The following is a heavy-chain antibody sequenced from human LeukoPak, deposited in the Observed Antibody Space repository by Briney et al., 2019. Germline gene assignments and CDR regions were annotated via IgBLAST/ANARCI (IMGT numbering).Heavy chain of an antibody. J-gene: IGHJ4*02. Sequence: GGSLRLSCAASGFTFSSYAMHWVRQAPGKGLEWVAVISYDGSNKYDADSVKGRFTISRDNSKNTLYLQMNSLRAEDTAVYYCARESKVGAAHFDYWGQGTLVTVSS. CDR3: ARESKVGAAHFDY. D-gene: IGHD1-26*01. CDR1: GFTFSSYA. V-gene: IGHV3-30-3*01. CDR2: ISYDGSNK.